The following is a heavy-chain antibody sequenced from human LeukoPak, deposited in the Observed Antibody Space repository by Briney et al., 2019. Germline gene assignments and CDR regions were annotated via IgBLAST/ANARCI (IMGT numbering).Heavy chain of an antibody. Sequence: GESLKISCKGSGFTFSSYWIGWVRQMPGKGLEWMGIIYPGDSDTRYSPSFQGQVTISADKSINTAYLQWSSLKASDSAMYYCAREVVIAPRRTYAFDTWGQGTVVTVSS. J-gene: IGHJ3*02. CDR2: IYPGDSDT. CDR1: GFTFSSYW. D-gene: IGHD2-15*01. V-gene: IGHV5-51*01. CDR3: AREVVIAPRRTYAFDT.